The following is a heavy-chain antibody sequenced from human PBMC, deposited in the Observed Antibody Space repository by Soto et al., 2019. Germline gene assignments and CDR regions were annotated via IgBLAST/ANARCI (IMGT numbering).Heavy chain of an antibody. J-gene: IGHJ4*02. CDR2: INHSGTT. V-gene: IGHV4-34*01. D-gene: IGHD3-22*01. CDR3: ARRSCRDSHCSYLVY. Sequence: PSETLSLTCAVYGGSVSGYFWSWIRQPPGKGLEWIGEINHSGTTSYSPSLDSRVTTSVDTSKNQFSLRLSSVTAADTAIYYCARRSCRDSHCSYLVYWGPGTLLNVSS. CDR1: GGSVSGYF.